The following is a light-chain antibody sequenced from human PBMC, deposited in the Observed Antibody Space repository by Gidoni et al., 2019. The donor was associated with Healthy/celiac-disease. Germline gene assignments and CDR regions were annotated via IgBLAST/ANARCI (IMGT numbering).Light chain of an antibody. CDR3: QQYNSLWT. CDR2: DAS. V-gene: IGKV1-5*01. J-gene: IGKJ1*01. Sequence: DIQMTQSPSTLSASVGDRVTITCRASQSISSWLAWYQQKPGKAPKLLIYDASSLESGVPSSFSGSGSGTEFTLTISSLQPDDFATYYCQQYNSLWTFGQXTKVEIK. CDR1: QSISSW.